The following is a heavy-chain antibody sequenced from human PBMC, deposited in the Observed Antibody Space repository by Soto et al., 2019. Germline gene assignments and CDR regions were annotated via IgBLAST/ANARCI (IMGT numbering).Heavy chain of an antibody. J-gene: IGHJ6*03. CDR1: GYTFTSYY. V-gene: IGHV1-46*03. D-gene: IGHD2-15*01. CDR2: INPSGGST. CDR3: ARDRARNLKSRDFTSGGSLCYMDV. Sequence: GASVKVCCKASGYTFTSYYMHWVRQAPGQGLEWMGIINPSGGSTSYAQKFQGRVTMTRDTSTSTVYMELSSLRSEDTAVYYCARDRARNLKSRDFTSGGSLCYMDVWGKGTTVTVSS.